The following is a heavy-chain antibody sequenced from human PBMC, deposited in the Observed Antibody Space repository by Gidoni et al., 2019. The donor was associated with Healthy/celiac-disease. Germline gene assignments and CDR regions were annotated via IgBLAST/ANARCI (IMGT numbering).Heavy chain of an antibody. CDR1: GFTFGDYA. D-gene: IGHD3-10*01. V-gene: IGHV3-49*03. Sequence: EVQLVESGGGLVQPGRSLRLSCPASGFTFGDYAISWFRQAPGKGLDGVGCIRSKAYGGTTEYAASVKGRFTISRDDSKSIAYLQMNSLKTEDTAVYYCTRDPTPMVRGVILDYWGQGTLVTVSS. CDR2: IRSKAYGGTT. CDR3: TRDPTPMVRGVILDY. J-gene: IGHJ4*02.